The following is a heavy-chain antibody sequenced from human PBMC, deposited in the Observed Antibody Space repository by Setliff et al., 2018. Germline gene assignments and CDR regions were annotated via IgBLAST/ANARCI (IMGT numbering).Heavy chain of an antibody. J-gene: IGHJ1*01. CDR1: GFTFSSYS. CDR3: ARDPRAAAGAEYFQH. D-gene: IGHD6-13*01. CDR2: ISSSSSYT. Sequence: GSLRLSCAASGFTFSSYSMNWVRQAPGKGLEWVSSISSSSSYTYYADSVKGRFTISRDNAKNSLYLQMNSLRAEDTAVYYCARDPRAAAGAEYFQHWGQGTLVTVSS. V-gene: IGHV3-21*01.